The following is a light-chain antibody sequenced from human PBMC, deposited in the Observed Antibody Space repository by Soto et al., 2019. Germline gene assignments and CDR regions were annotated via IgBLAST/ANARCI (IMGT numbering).Light chain of an antibody. CDR3: SLYISGSTYV. CDR2: KVN. CDR1: SSDVGSYNR. V-gene: IGLV2-18*01. Sequence: QSALTQPPSVSGSPGQSVTISCTGTSSDVGSYNRLSWYQQPPGTAPKLIMYKVNTRPSGVPDRFSGSKSGSTASLTISGLQAEDEADYYCSLYISGSTYVFGTGTKLTVL. J-gene: IGLJ1*01.